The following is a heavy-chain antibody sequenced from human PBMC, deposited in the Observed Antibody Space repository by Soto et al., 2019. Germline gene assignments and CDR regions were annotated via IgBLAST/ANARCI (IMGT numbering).Heavy chain of an antibody. V-gene: IGHV4-61*08. CDR1: CGSIISGDYY. CDR3: ARAENYYDFWSGSRNWFDP. D-gene: IGHD3-3*01. CDR2: IYYSGST. J-gene: IGHJ5*02. Sequence: SETLSLTCTFSCGSIISGDYYWSWIRQPPGKELEWIGYIYYSGSTNYNPSLKSRVTISVDTSKNQFSLKLSSVTAADTAVYYCARAENYYDFWSGSRNWFDPWGQGTLVTVSS.